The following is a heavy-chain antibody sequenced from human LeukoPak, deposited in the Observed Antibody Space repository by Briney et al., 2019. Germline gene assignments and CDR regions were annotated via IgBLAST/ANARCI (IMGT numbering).Heavy chain of an antibody. D-gene: IGHD4-17*01. J-gene: IGHJ4*02. Sequence: GGSLRLSCAASGFTFSGSAIHWVRQASGKGLEWVGRIRSKANNYATEYAASVKGRFTISRDDSKGIAYLQMNSLKTEDTAVYYCSTATVSTNWGQGTLVTVSS. CDR3: STATVSTN. CDR2: IRSKANNYAT. V-gene: IGHV3-73*01. CDR1: GFTFSGSA.